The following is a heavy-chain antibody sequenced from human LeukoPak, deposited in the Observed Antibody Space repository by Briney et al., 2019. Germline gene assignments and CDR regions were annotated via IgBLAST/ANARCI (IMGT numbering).Heavy chain of an antibody. V-gene: IGHV3-48*03. CDR3: ARGWLQWAYYYYGMDV. CDR1: GFTFSSYE. J-gene: IGHJ6*02. CDR2: ISSSGSTI. Sequence: GGSLRLSCAASGFTFSSYEMNWVRQAPGKGLEWVSYISSSGSTIYYADSVKGRFAISRDNAKNSLYLQMNSLRAEDTAVYYCARGWLQWAYYYYGMDVWGQGTTVTVSS. D-gene: IGHD5-12*01.